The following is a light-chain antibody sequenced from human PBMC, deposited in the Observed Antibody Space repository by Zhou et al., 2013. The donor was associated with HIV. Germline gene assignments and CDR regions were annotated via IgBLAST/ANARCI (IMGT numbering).Light chain of an antibody. Sequence: EIVMTQSPDSLPVTPGEPASISCTSSQSLLNTNGKTQLDWFLQRPGQSPQVLIYLGSIRAPGVPGRFSGSASATNFSLKISTVEAEDVGIYYCMQSLQTPFTFGQGTRLEIK. CDR1: QSLLNTNGKTQ. CDR2: LGS. J-gene: IGKJ5*01. CDR3: MQSLQTPFT. V-gene: IGKV2-28*01.